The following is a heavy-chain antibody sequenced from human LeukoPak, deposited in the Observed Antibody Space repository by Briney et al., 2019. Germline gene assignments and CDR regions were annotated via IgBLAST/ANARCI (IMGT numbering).Heavy chain of an antibody. J-gene: IGHJ5*02. Sequence: PGGSLRLSCAASGFTFSSYAMHWVRQAPGKGLEWVAVISYDGSNKYYADSVKGRFTISRDNSKNTLYLQMNSLRVEDTAVYYCAKDWGSSGWYNWFDPWGQGTLVTVSS. CDR3: AKDWGSSGWYNWFDP. D-gene: IGHD6-19*01. CDR1: GFTFSSYA. CDR2: ISYDGSNK. V-gene: IGHV3-30-3*01.